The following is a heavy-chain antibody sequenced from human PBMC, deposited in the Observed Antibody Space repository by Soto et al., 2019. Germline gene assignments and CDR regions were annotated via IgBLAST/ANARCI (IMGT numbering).Heavy chain of an antibody. Sequence: GGSLRLSCAASGFPFSSYAMSWVRHAPDKGLEWVSAIGFRGDSTYYADSVKGRFTISRDNSKNTLYLQVNSLRAEDTAVYYCARKFSSSSFYVDYWGQGTLVTVSS. J-gene: IGHJ4*02. V-gene: IGHV3-23*01. CDR3: ARKFSSSSFYVDY. CDR1: GFPFSSYA. D-gene: IGHD6-6*01. CDR2: IGFRGDST.